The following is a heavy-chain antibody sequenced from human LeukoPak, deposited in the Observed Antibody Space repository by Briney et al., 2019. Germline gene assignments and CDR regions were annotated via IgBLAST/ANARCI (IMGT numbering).Heavy chain of an antibody. V-gene: IGHV4-59*08. D-gene: IGHD3-3*01. J-gene: IGHJ4*02. CDR2: IYYSGSR. CDR1: GGSISSYY. Sequence: SETLSLTCTVSGGSISSYYWSWIRQPPGKGLEWSGYIYYSGSRNYNPSLKSRVTISVETYKNQFSLKLSSVTAADTAAYYCARTSPITIFGVVTKYPGSFDYWGQGTLVTVSS. CDR3: ARTSPITIFGVVTKYPGSFDY.